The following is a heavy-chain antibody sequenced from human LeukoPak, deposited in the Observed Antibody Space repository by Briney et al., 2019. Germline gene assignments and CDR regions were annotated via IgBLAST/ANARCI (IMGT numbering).Heavy chain of an antibody. CDR2: IIPIFGTA. CDR1: GGTFSSYA. V-gene: IGHV1-69*05. Sequence: ASVKVSCKASGGTFSSYAISWVRQAPGQGLEWMGGIIPIFGTANYAQKFQGRVTITTDESTSTAYMELSRLRSDDTAVYYCARLGSGSYDYWGQGTLVTVSS. CDR3: ARLGSGSYDY. D-gene: IGHD1-26*01. J-gene: IGHJ4*02.